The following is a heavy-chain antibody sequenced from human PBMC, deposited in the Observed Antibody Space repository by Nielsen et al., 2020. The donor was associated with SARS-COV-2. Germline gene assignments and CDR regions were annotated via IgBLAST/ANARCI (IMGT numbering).Heavy chain of an antibody. V-gene: IGHV3-23*01. D-gene: IGHD3-9*01. CDR2: ISGSGGST. Sequence: WIRQPPGKGLEWVSAISGSGGSTYYADSVKGRFTISRDNSKNSLYLQMNSLRAEDTAVYYCARDWTPLRYFDWRPDYYYGMDVWGQGTTVTVSS. J-gene: IGHJ6*02. CDR3: ARDWTPLRYFDWRPDYYYGMDV.